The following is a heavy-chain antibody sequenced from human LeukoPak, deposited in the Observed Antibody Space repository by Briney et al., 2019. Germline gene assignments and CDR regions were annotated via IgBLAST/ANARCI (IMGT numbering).Heavy chain of an antibody. D-gene: IGHD4-23*01. CDR1: GYPFYNYW. Sequence: GESLKISCKGSGYPFYNYWIGWVRPMPGKGLEWMGIIYPADSDTTYSPSFRGQVTISADKSINTAYLQLSSLKASDTAMYYCARRPPTVVTLSRDALHIWGQGTMVIVS. V-gene: IGHV5-51*01. CDR2: IYPADSDT. J-gene: IGHJ3*02. CDR3: ARRPPTVVTLSRDALHI.